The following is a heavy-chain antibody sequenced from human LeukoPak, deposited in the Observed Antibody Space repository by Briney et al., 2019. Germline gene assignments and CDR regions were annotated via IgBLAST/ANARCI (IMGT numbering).Heavy chain of an antibody. CDR3: ARDGPGYSYGRNWFDP. J-gene: IGHJ5*02. CDR1: GYTFTSYY. D-gene: IGHD5-18*01. Sequence: GASVKVSCKASGYTFTSYYMHWVRQAPGQGPEWMGIINPSGGSTSYAQKFQGRVTMTRDMSTSTVYMELSSLRSEDTAVYYCARDGPGYSYGRNWFDPWGQGTLVTVSS. CDR2: INPSGGST. V-gene: IGHV1-46*01.